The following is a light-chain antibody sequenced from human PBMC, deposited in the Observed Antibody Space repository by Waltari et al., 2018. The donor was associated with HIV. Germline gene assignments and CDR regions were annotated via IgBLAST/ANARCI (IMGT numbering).Light chain of an antibody. CDR1: SSNIGNDN. V-gene: IGLV1-47*01. CDR3: VGWDASLSAYV. J-gene: IGLJ1*01. CDR2: KNY. Sequence: QSVLTQPPSASGTPGQRVTISCSGSSSNIGNDNVYCYHQLPGTAPKLLIYKNYQRPSGVPDRFAGSKSGTSASLAISGLRSEDEADYYCVGWDASLSAYVFGTGTKVTIL.